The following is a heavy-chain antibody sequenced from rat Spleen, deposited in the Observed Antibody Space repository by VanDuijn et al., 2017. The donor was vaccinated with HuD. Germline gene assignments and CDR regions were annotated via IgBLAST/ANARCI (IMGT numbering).Heavy chain of an antibody. D-gene: IGHD1-1*01. CDR1: GFTFSKYF. J-gene: IGHJ2*01. CDR2: ISTGGGKT. Sequence: EVQLVESGGALVQPGRSLKLSCAASGFTFSKYFMAWVRQAPTRGLEWVAYISTGGGKTYYRDTVKGRFTISRDNAKNTPYLQMDSLRSEDTATYDITTEMTTVADYWGQGVMVTVSS. V-gene: IGHV5-27*01. CDR3: TTEMTTVADY.